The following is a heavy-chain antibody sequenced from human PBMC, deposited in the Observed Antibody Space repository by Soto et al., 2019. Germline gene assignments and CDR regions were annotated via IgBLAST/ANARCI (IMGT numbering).Heavy chain of an antibody. CDR1: GFTFSSYW. Sequence: GGSLRLSCAASGFTFSSYWMSWVRQAPGKGLEWVANIKQDGSEKYYVDTVKGRFTISRDKAKNSLYLQMNSLRAEVTAVYCCAKRKGSFDYMVVWGKGTTVTVTS. J-gene: IGHJ6*03. V-gene: IGHV3-7*01. CDR3: AKRKGSFDYMVV. CDR2: IKQDGSEK.